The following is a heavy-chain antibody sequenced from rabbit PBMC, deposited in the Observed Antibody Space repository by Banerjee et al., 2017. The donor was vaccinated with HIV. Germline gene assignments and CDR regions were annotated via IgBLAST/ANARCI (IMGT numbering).Heavy chain of an antibody. CDR3: VRGARDSGYYSL. V-gene: IGHV1S47*01. Sequence: QDQLMESGGGLVQPGGSLKLSCKASGFDFSRTGVSWVRQAPGKGLEWIGYIDLLFGTTYYASWVNGRFTISRENAQNTLYLQLHSLTAADTATYFCVRGARDSGYYSLWGPGTLVTVS. D-gene: IGHD1-1*01. J-gene: IGHJ4*01. CDR2: IDLLFGTT. CDR1: GFDFSRTG.